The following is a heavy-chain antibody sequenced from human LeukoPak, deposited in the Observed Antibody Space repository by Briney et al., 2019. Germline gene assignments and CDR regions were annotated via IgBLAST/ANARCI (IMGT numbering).Heavy chain of an antibody. CDR2: IKQDGSEK. CDR3: ARTLYYDILTGYSPTPYYFDY. J-gene: IGHJ4*02. D-gene: IGHD3-9*01. V-gene: IGHV3-7*03. CDR1: GFTFSSYW. Sequence: GGSLRLSCAASGFTFSSYWMSWVRQAPGKGLEWLANIKQDGSEKYYVDSVKGRFTISRDNAKNSLYLQMNSLRAGDTAVYYCARTLYYDILTGYSPTPYYFDYWGQGTLVTVSS.